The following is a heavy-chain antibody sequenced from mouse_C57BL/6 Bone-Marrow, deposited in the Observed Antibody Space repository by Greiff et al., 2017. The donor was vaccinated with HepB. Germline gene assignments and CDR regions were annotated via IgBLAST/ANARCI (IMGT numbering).Heavy chain of an antibody. V-gene: IGHV1-9*01. CDR2: ILPGSGST. D-gene: IGHD2-3*01. J-gene: IGHJ3*01. Sequence: QVQLKQSGAELMKPGASVKLSCKATGYTFTGYWIEWVKQRPGHGLEWIGEILPGSGSTNYNEKFKGKATFTADTSSNTAYVQLSSLTAEDSAIYYCASWWLLQGGLTYWGQGTLVTVSA. CDR1: GYTFTGYW. CDR3: ASWWLLQGGLTY.